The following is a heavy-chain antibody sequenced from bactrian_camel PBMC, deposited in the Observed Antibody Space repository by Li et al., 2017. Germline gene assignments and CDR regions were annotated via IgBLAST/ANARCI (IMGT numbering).Heavy chain of an antibody. J-gene: IGHJ4*01. D-gene: IGHD2*01. CDR3: AADRLKCLSTNPRGELNY. Sequence: VQLVESGGGSVQAGGSLRLSCAASGVTFRSYCMGWFRQAPGQAREVVATIYNAGGGSTYYADSVKGRFTISQDNYNDKDDVNTVYLQMNNLKPEDTAMYYCAADRLKCLSTNPRGELNYWGQGTQVTVS. CDR1: GVTFRSYC. CDR2: IYNAGGGST. V-gene: IGHV3S31*01.